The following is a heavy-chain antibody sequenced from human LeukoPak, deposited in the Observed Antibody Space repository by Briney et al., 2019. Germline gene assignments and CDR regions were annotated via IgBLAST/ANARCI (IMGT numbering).Heavy chain of an antibody. Sequence: GGTLRLSCAASGFTFSSYVMHWVRQAPGKGLEWVAIISYDGSNEYYADSVKGRFTISRDNSKNTLFLLMNNLRDEDTAIYYCAGSTPDGLGVLGSWGQGILVTVSS. CDR1: GFTFSSYV. V-gene: IGHV3-30*04. CDR3: AGSTPDGLGVLGS. J-gene: IGHJ4*02. CDR2: ISYDGSNE.